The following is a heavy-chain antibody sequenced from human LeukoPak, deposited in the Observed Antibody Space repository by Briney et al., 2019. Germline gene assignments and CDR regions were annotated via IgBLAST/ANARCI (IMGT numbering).Heavy chain of an antibody. J-gene: IGHJ4*02. CDR2: VSESQNT. Sequence: PSDTLSLTRDVSGPYIRSGSDFWSWIRQPAGKGLEWIWRVSESQNTNYNPSLEGRVSISVDSSKNQFSLILTSVTAADTAVYYCARNDFCAGSYHGYWGQGTLVTVSS. V-gene: IGHV4-61*02. CDR3: ARNDFCAGSYHGY. D-gene: IGHD3-10*02. CDR1: GPYIRSGSDF.